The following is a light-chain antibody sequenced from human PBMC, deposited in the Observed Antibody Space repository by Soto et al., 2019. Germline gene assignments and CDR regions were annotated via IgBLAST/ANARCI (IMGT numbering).Light chain of an antibody. CDR2: GAS. CDR3: QQYGSSPQR. J-gene: IGKJ2*01. CDR1: QSVSRDF. V-gene: IGKV3-20*01. Sequence: EIVLTQSPGTLSLSPGERATLSCRASQSVSRDFLAWYQQKPGQAPRLLIYGASSRATVIPGRFSGSGSGTEFTLTISRLEPEDFAVYYCQQYGSSPQRFGQGTKLEIK.